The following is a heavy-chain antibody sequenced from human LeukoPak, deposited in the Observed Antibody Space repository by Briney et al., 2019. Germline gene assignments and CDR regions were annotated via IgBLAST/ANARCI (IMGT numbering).Heavy chain of an antibody. CDR3: ARGSEYDFWSGYPSDAFDI. D-gene: IGHD3-3*01. Sequence: GESLKISCKGSGYSFNNYWVGWVRQMPGKGLEWMGIIYPGDSDTRYSPSFQGQVTISADKSISTAYLQWSSLKASDTAMYYCARGSEYDFWSGYPSDAFDIWGQGTMVTVSS. CDR1: GYSFNNYW. J-gene: IGHJ3*02. CDR2: IYPGDSDT. V-gene: IGHV5-51*01.